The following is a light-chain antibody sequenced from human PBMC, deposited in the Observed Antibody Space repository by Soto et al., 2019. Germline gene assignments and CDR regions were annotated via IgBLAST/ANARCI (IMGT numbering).Light chain of an antibody. CDR3: AAWDDSLSGRV. J-gene: IGLJ3*02. CDR1: SSNIGSNY. CDR2: SNN. Sequence: QSVLTQPPSASGTPGQRVTISCSGSSSNIGSNYVYWYQQLPGTAPKLLIYSNNQRPSGVPDRFSGSKSGTPASLAISGLRSEDEADYYCAAWDDSLSGRVFGGGTKVTVL. V-gene: IGLV1-47*02.